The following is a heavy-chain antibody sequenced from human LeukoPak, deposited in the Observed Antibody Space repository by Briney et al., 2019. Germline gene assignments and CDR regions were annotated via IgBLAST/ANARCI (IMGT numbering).Heavy chain of an antibody. V-gene: IGHV1-69*01. J-gene: IGHJ6*04. D-gene: IGHD3-16*01. Sequence: SVKVSCKASGGTFRSYAISWVRQAPGQGLEWMGGIISIFGTANYAQKFQGRVTITADESTSTAYMELSSLRSEDTAVYYCARDGAHATQKDYYYYYGMDVWGKGTTVTVSS. CDR1: GGTFRSYA. CDR3: ARDGAHATQKDYYYYYGMDV. CDR2: IISIFGTA.